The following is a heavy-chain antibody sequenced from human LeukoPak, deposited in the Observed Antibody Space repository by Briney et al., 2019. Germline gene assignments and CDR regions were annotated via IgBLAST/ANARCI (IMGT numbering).Heavy chain of an antibody. V-gene: IGHV5-51*01. J-gene: IGHJ4*02. Sequence: PGESLKISCRGSGYSFTTYWIGWVRQMPGKGLEWMGIIYPGDSDTRYSPSFQGQVTMSADKSINTAYLQWSSLKASDTAMYYCARRQGCSSTSCPLDSWGQGTLVTVSS. D-gene: IGHD2-2*01. CDR1: GYSFTTYW. CDR2: IYPGDSDT. CDR3: ARRQGCSSTSCPLDS.